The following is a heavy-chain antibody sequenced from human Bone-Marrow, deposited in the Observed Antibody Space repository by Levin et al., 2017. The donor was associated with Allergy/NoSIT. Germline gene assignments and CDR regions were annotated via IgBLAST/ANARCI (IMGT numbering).Heavy chain of an antibody. CDR1: GASISNTNW. Sequence: PSETLSLTCAVSGASISNTNWWTWVRQPPGRGLEWIGEIYHSGRTNYNPSLKSRVTISVDMSTNQFSLTLSSVTAADTAMYYCARRTGTWYPDWGQGTLVTVSS. CDR2: IYHSGRT. V-gene: IGHV4-4*02. J-gene: IGHJ4*02. D-gene: IGHD6-13*01. CDR3: ARRTGTWYPD.